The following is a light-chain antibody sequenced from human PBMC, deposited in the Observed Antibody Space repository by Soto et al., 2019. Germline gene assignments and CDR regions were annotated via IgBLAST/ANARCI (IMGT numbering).Light chain of an antibody. CDR2: GVN. CDR3: SSYTTSSALQV. J-gene: IGLJ1*01. V-gene: IGLV2-14*01. CDR1: ISDFVLYNY. Sequence: QSVLTQPASVSGSPGQSITISCSGTISDFVLYNYVSWYQQHPGKAPKLMIYGVNNRPSGVSNRFSGSESGNTASLTISGLQADDEADYYCSSYTTSSALQVFGTGTRSPS.